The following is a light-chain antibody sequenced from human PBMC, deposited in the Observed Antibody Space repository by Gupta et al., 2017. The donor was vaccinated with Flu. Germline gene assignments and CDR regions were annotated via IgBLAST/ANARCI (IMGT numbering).Light chain of an antibody. V-gene: IGLV3-27*01. J-gene: IGLJ2*01. Sequence: SYELTQPSSVSVSPGQTASITCSGDVLPKHYVRGFQQKPGQAPVMVIYKDSARPSGIPERFSGSSAGTTATLTISGAQVEDEDDYDGYSAADSNLIFGGGTKLTVL. CDR2: KDS. CDR1: VLPKHY. CDR3: YSAADSNLI.